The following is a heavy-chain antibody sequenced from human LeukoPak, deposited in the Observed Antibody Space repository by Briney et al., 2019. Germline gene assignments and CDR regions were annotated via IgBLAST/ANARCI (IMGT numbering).Heavy chain of an antibody. D-gene: IGHD3-9*01. CDR3: ASGLVHLTLLDINYFGLDV. CDR2: VYNSEGI. Sequence: SETLSLTCTVSGGSISSGIYYWSWIRQPPGKGLEWIGRVYNSEGIYYNPSLRSRVAISVDTSKNQFSLRLTSVTAADTAVYYCASGLVHLTLLDINYFGLDVWGEKPTVPVS. J-gene: IGHJ6*01. CDR1: GGSISSGIYY. V-gene: IGHV4-61*02.